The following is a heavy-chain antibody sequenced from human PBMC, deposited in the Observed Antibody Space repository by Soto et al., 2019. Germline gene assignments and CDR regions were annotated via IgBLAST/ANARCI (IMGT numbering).Heavy chain of an antibody. CDR1: GGSISSGGYS. CDR2: IYHSGST. V-gene: IGHV4-61*08. Sequence: PSETLSLTCAVSGGSISSGGYSWSWIRQPPGKGLEWIGYIYHSGSTNYNPSLKSRVTISVDTSKNQFSLKLSSMTAADTAVYYCARESGHIAGRRPGWFDPWGQGTLGTVSS. D-gene: IGHD6-6*01. J-gene: IGHJ5*02. CDR3: ARESGHIAGRRPGWFDP.